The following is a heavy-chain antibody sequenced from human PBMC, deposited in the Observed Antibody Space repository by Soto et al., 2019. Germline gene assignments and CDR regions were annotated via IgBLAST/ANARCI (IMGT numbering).Heavy chain of an antibody. CDR3: ARGKEGAMVVVVTNSH. D-gene: IGHD3-22*01. V-gene: IGHV3-21*01. J-gene: IGHJ4*02. CDR2: ISSSSSYI. Sequence: EVQLVESGGGLVKPGGSLRLSCAASGFTFSSYSMNWVRQAPGKGLEWVSSISSSSSYIYYADSVMGRFTISRNNAKNSLNLQMNSLRAEVTAVYYCARGKEGAMVVVVTNSHRGQGTLVTVSS. CDR1: GFTFSSYS.